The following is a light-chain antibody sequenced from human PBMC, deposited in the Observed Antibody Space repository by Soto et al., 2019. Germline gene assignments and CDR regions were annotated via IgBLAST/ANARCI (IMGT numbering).Light chain of an antibody. CDR2: RNN. Sequence: QSVLTHPPSASGTPVQGVTISCSGSTSNIGSNYVYWYQQLPGTAPKLLIYRNNQRPSGVPDRFSGSKSGTSASLAISGLRSDDEADYVCATWDERMNGFYVFGNGVNVT. J-gene: IGLJ1*01. CDR3: ATWDERMNGFYV. CDR1: TSNIGSNY. V-gene: IGLV1-47*01.